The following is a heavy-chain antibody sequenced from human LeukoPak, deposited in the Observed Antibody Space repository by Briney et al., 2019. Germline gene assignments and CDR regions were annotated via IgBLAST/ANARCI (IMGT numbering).Heavy chain of an antibody. V-gene: IGHV3-73*01. J-gene: IGHJ4*02. D-gene: IGHD4-17*01. CDR3: TRLKDPYDYGDYVFDY. Sequence: GGSLRPSCVASGFTFSGSAIHWVRQAAGKGLEWVGRIKSKTENYATAYAASVKGRFTVSRDDLKNTAYLQMNSLKTEDTAVYYCTRLKDPYDYGDYVFDYWGQGTLVTVSS. CDR1: GFTFSGSA. CDR2: IKSKTENYAT.